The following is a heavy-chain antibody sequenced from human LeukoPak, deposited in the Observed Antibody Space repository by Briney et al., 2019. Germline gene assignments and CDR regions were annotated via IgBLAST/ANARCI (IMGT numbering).Heavy chain of an antibody. Sequence: ASVTVSCKASGYTFTGYYMHWVRQAPGQGLEWMGWINPNSGGTNYAQKFQGRVTMTRDTSISTAYMELSRLRSDDTAVYYCARAMTTVVKPPEYYYYYYMDVWGKGTTVTVSS. CDR1: GYTFTGYY. CDR3: ARAMTTVVKPPEYYYYYYMDV. CDR2: INPNSGGT. D-gene: IGHD4-23*01. J-gene: IGHJ6*03. V-gene: IGHV1-2*02.